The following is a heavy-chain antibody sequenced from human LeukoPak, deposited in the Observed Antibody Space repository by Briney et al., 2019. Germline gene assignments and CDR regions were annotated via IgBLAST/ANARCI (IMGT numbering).Heavy chain of an antibody. CDR3: ARDGEITSGGVVVSPTFDR. J-gene: IGHJ4*02. Sequence: ASVKLSCKASGFILKTYGISWVRQAQGEGLEWLGGISGNNSNTNYAPRFLGRVTLTRDTSTDTVYMELGSLTSDDTAVYYCARDGEITSGGVVVSPTFDRWGQGTLISVSS. D-gene: IGHD3-16*02. V-gene: IGHV1-18*01. CDR2: ISGNNSNT. CDR1: GFILKTYG.